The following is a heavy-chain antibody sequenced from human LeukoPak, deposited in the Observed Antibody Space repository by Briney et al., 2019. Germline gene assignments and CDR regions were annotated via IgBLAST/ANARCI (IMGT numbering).Heavy chain of an antibody. J-gene: IGHJ4*02. CDR1: GYTFTSYY. V-gene: IGHV1-46*01. CDR3: ARLAIDYGDYTPFDY. Sequence: GASVKVSCKASGYTFTSYYMHWVRQAPGQGLEWMGIINPSGGSTSYAQKFQGRVTMTRDTSTSTVYMELSSLRSEDTAVYYCARLAIDYGDYTPFDYWGQGTLVTVSS. CDR2: INPSGGST. D-gene: IGHD4-17*01.